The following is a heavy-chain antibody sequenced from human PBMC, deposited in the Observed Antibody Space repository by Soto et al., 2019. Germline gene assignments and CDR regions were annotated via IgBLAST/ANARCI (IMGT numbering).Heavy chain of an antibody. D-gene: IGHD6-13*01. CDR1: GFTFSDYY. CDR3: ARLYISSWYIL. Sequence: QVQMVESGGGLVQPGGSLTLSCAASGFTFSDYYMAWIRQAPGKGLQWVTYISNSGSTTYYADSVKGRFTVSRDNTENSLYLHMSSLRAEDTAMYFCARLYISSWYILWGQGTLVTVSS. CDR2: ISNSGSTT. J-gene: IGHJ4*02. V-gene: IGHV3-11*01.